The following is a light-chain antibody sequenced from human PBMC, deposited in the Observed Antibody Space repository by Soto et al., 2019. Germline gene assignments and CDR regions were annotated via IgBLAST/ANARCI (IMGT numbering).Light chain of an antibody. CDR1: QSISRY. CDR2: AAS. V-gene: IGKV1-39*01. CDR3: QQSYTTPPVT. Sequence: DIQMTQSPSSLSAFVGDRVTITCRASQSISRYLNWYQQKPGKAPKFLIYAASNLQSGVPSRFSGSGSGTDFTLTISSLQPEDFATYYCQQSYTTPPVTFGGGTKVDIK. J-gene: IGKJ4*01.